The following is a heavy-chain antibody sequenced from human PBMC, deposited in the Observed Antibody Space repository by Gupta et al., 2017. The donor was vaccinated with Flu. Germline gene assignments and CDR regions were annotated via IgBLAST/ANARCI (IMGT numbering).Heavy chain of an antibody. CDR3: ARVRGELRGDAFDI. CDR2: ISSSSSDI. CDR1: GFTFSSYS. Sequence: EVQLVESGGGLVKPGGSLRLSCAASGFTFSSYSMNWVRQAAGKGLEWVSSISSSSSDIYYADSVKGRFTISRDNAKNSLYLQMNSLRAEDTAVYYCARVRGELRGDAFDIWGQGTMVTVSS. J-gene: IGHJ3*02. V-gene: IGHV3-21*01. D-gene: IGHD1-26*01.